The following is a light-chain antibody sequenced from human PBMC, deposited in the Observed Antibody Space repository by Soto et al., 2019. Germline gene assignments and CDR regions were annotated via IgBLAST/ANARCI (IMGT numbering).Light chain of an antibody. CDR3: QQRSNWRVT. CDR2: DAS. J-gene: IGKJ4*01. V-gene: IGKV3-11*01. CDR1: QSVGSN. Sequence: TQSPATLSVSPGDRATLSCRASQSVGSNLAWYQQKPGQAPRLLIYDASNRATGIPARFSGSGSGTDFTLTISSLEPEDIAVYYGQQRSNWRVTFGGGTKVDIK.